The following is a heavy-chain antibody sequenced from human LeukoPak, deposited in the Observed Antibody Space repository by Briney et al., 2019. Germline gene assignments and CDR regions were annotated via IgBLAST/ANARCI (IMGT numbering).Heavy chain of an antibody. CDR2: IKEDGSEK. CDR3: VRYTRRYPFDY. Sequence: GGSLRLSCVASGFTFSNYWMSWVRQAPGKGLEWVANIKEDGSEKYYVDSVRGRFTVSRDNAKNSLSLQMNSLRAEDTAVYYCVRYTRRYPFDYWGQGTLVTVSS. D-gene: IGHD2-2*02. J-gene: IGHJ4*02. V-gene: IGHV3-7*04. CDR1: GFTFSNYW.